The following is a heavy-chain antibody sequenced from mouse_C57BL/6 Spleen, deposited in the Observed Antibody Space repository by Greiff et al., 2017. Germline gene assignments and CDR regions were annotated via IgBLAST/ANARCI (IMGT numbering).Heavy chain of an antibody. V-gene: IGHV5-4*01. CDR1: GFTFSSYA. CDR3: AREKGMITSYYFVY. CDR2: ISDGGSYT. J-gene: IGHJ2*01. D-gene: IGHD2-4*01. Sequence: EVQLVESGGGLVKPGGSLKLSCAASGFTFSSYAMSWVRQTPETRLEWVATISDGGSYTYYPDNVKGRFTISRDNAKNNLYLQMSHLKSEDKSIYYCAREKGMITSYYFVYWGQGTTLTVSS.